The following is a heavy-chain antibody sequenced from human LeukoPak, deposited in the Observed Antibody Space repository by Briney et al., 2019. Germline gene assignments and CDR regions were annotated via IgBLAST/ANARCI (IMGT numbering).Heavy chain of an antibody. CDR2: INHSGST. CDR1: GGSISSYY. J-gene: IGHJ3*02. V-gene: IGHV4-59*08. D-gene: IGHD5-12*01. CDR3: ARHWRGVSDAFDI. Sequence: SETLSLTCTVSGGSISSYYWSWIRQPPGKGLEWIGEINHSGSTNYNPSLKSRVTISVDTSKNQFSLKLSSVTAADTAVYYCARHWRGVSDAFDIWGQGTMVTVSS.